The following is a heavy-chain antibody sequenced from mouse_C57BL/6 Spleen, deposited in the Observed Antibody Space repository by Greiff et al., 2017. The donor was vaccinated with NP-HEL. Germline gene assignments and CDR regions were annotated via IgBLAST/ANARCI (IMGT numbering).Heavy chain of an antibody. CDR2: SRNKANDYTT. CDR3: ARDAWGEAMDY. CDR1: GFTFSDFY. Sequence: EVMLVESGGGLVQSGRSLRLSCATSGFTFSDFYMEWVRQAPGKGLEWIAASRNKANDYTTEYSASVKGRFIVSRDTSQSILYLQMNALRAEDTAIYYCARDAWGEAMDYWGQGTSVTVSS. J-gene: IGHJ4*01. V-gene: IGHV7-1*01.